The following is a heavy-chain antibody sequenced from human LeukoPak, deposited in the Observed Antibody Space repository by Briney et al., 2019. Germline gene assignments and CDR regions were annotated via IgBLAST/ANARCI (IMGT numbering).Heavy chain of an antibody. CDR3: ARDSSGYSYYYYGMDV. J-gene: IGHJ6*02. Sequence: SETLSLTCTVSGGSISSGGYYWSWIRQHPGKGLEWIGYIYYSGSTYYNPSLKSRVTISVDTSKNQFSLKLSSVTAADTAVYYCARDSSGYSYYYYGMDVWGQGTTVTVSS. D-gene: IGHD3-22*01. CDR1: GGSISSGGYY. V-gene: IGHV4-31*03. CDR2: IYYSGST.